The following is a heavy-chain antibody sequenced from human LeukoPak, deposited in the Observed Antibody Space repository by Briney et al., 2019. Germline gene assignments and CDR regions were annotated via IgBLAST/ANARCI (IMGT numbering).Heavy chain of an antibody. CDR3: TRLPNYGDNWFDP. CDR1: GFTFSGSA. CDR2: IRSKANSYAT. D-gene: IGHD3-16*01. Sequence: GGSLKLSCAASGFTFSGSAMHSVRQASGKGLEWVGRIRSKANSYATAYAASVKGRFTISRDDSKNTAYLQMNSLKTEDTAVYYCTRLPNYGDNWFDPWGQGTLVTVSS. J-gene: IGHJ5*02. V-gene: IGHV3-73*01.